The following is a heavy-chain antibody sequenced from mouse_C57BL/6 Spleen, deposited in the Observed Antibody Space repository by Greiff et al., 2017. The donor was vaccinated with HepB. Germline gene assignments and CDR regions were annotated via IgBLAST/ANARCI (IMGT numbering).Heavy chain of an antibody. D-gene: IGHD2-1*01. J-gene: IGHJ3*01. CDR1: GYSITSGYD. CDR2: ISYSGST. V-gene: IGHV3-1*01. Sequence: EVQLKESGPGMVKPSQSLSLTCTVTGYSITSGYDWHWIRHFPGNKLEWMGYISYSGSTNYNPSLKSRISITHDTSKNHFFLKLNSVTTEDTATYYCARGDGNYDWFAYWGQGTLVTVSA. CDR3: ARGDGNYDWFAY.